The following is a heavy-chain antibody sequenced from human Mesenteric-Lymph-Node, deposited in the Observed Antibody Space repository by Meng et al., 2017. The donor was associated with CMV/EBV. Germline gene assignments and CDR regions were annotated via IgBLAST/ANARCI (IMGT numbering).Heavy chain of an antibody. CDR1: GFTFSNYV. J-gene: IGHJ4*02. D-gene: IGHD2-2*01. V-gene: IGHV3-23*01. Sequence: GESLKISCAASGFTFSNYVMSWVRQAPGKGLEWVSVTGGTGLTSRYADTVKGRFTISRDNSKNTLYLQMNSLRAEDTAVYYCAKDSGRGCSSTSCYPDYWGQGTLVTVSS. CDR2: TGGTGLTS. CDR3: AKDSGRGCSSTSCYPDY.